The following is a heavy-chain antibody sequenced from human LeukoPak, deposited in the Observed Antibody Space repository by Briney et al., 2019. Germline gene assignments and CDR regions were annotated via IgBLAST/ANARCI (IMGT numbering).Heavy chain of an antibody. J-gene: IGHJ6*03. CDR1: GFTFSSYS. V-gene: IGHV3-21*01. CDR3: ARGSSVQGHSYYYYMDV. D-gene: IGHD1-1*01. CDR2: INSSSSYI. Sequence: GGSLRLSCAASGFTFSSYSMNWVRQAPGKGLEWVSSINSSSSYIYYADSVKGRFTISRDNAKNSLYLQMNSLSAEDTAVYYCARGSSVQGHSYYYYMDVWGKGTTVTVSS.